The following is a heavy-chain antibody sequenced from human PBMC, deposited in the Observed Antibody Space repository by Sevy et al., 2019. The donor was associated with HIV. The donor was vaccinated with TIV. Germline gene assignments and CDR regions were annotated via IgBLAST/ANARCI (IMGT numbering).Heavy chain of an antibody. V-gene: IGHV3-30*02. J-gene: IGHJ3*02. CDR2: IRNDGSNE. CDR3: ARDRKVLLVVYAIPFDVFDI. Sequence: GGSLRLSCEASGFTFSNHAMHWVRQGPGKGPEWVAFIRNDGSNEYYADSVKGRFTISRDNSKNTLYLQMHSLRPEDTAVYYCARDRKVLLVVYAIPFDVFDIRGQGTMVTVSS. D-gene: IGHD2-8*02. CDR1: GFTFSNHA.